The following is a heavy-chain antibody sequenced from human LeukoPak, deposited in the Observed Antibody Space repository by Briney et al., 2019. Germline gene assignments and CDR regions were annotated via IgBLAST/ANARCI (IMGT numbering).Heavy chain of an antibody. CDR2: ISGSGGST. D-gene: IGHD5-18*01. V-gene: IGHV3-23*01. J-gene: IGHJ5*02. CDR1: GFTFSSYA. CDR3: AKDLDLYTAKVTRVANWFDP. Sequence: GGSLRLSCAASGFTFSSYAMSWVRQAPGKGLEWVSAISGSGGSTYYADSVKGRFTISRDNSKNTLYLQMNSLRAEDTAVYYCAKDLDLYTAKVTRVANWFDPWGQGTLVTVSS.